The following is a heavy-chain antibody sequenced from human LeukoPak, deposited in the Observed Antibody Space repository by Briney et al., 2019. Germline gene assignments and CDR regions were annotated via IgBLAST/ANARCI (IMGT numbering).Heavy chain of an antibody. Sequence: SVKVSCKASGGTFSSYAISWVRQAPGQGLEWMGGIIPIFGTANYAQKFQGRVTITADESTSTAYMELSSLRSEDTAVYYCARVSHSITIFGVVIRGPFDYWGQGTLVTVSS. CDR3: ARVSHSITIFGVVIRGPFDY. D-gene: IGHD3-3*01. V-gene: IGHV1-69*01. CDR2: IIPIFGTA. J-gene: IGHJ4*02. CDR1: GGTFSSYA.